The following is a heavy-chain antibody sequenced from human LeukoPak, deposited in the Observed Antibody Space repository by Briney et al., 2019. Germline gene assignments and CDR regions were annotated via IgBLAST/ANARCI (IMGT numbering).Heavy chain of an antibody. CDR1: GFTFSSYS. Sequence: GGSLRLSCAASGFTFSSYSMNWVRQAPGKGLEWVSYISSSSTIYYADSVKGRFTISRDNAKNSLYLQMNSLRDEDTAVYYCAREPITFDPWGQGTPVTVSS. CDR2: ISSSSTI. D-gene: IGHD5-24*01. V-gene: IGHV3-48*02. J-gene: IGHJ5*02. CDR3: AREPITFDP.